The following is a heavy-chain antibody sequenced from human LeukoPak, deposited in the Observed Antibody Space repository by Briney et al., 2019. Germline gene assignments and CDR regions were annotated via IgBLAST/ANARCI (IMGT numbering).Heavy chain of an antibody. CDR1: GYTFTSYY. D-gene: IGHD3-22*01. CDR2: INPSGGST. Sequence: ASVKVSCKASGYTFTSYYMHWVRQAPGQGLEWMGIINPSGGSTSYAQKFQGRVTMTRDMSTSTVYMELSSLRSEDTAVYYCARARSWDSSGYLRVLDYWGQGTLVTVSS. J-gene: IGHJ4*02. CDR3: ARARSWDSSGYLRVLDY. V-gene: IGHV1-46*01.